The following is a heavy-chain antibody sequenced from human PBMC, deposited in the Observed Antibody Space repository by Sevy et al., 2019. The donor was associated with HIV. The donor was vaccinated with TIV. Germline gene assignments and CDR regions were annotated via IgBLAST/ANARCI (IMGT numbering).Heavy chain of an antibody. CDR1: GYTFTGQY. Sequence: ASVKVSCKASGYTFTGQYIHWVRQAPGQGLEWMGWINPKSGGSNYAQEFQGRVTMTRDTSISTAYMELSGLTSDDTAVYYCARDLRLRGYSYGSFAYWGQGTLVTVSS. CDR2: INPKSGGS. J-gene: IGHJ4*02. D-gene: IGHD5-12*01. V-gene: IGHV1-2*02. CDR3: ARDLRLRGYSYGSFAY.